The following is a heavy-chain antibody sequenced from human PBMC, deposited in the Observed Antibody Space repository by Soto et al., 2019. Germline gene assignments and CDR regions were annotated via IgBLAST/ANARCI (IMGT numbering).Heavy chain of an antibody. D-gene: IGHD2-15*01. CDR3: ASPMIQYCSGGSCYPDY. Sequence: LSLTCTVSGGSIGSSSYYWGWIRQPPGKGLEWIGSIYYSGSTYYNPSLKSRVTISVDTSKNQFSLKLSSVTAADTAVYYCASPMIQYCSGGSCYPDYWGQGTLVTVSS. CDR1: GGSIGSSSYY. V-gene: IGHV4-39*01. CDR2: IYYSGST. J-gene: IGHJ4*02.